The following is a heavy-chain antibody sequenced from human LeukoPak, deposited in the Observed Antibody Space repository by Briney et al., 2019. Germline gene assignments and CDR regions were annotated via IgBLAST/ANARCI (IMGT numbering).Heavy chain of an antibody. CDR3: AGEDGYCSGGNCYSYFDS. Sequence: GGSLRLSCAASGFTFSRYWMSWVRQAPGKGLEWVAYIKKTGSETYYVDSVKGRFTITRDNTRNSLFLQMYSLRAEDTAVYFCAGEDGYCSGGNCYSYFDSWGQGTLVTVSS. CDR2: IKKTGSET. D-gene: IGHD2-15*01. CDR1: GFTFSRYW. V-gene: IGHV3-7*01. J-gene: IGHJ4*02.